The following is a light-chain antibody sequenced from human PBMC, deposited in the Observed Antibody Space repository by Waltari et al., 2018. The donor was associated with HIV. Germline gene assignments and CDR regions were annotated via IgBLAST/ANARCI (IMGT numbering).Light chain of an antibody. CDR1: ESISRY. J-gene: IGKJ1*01. CDR2: DAS. Sequence: EIVLTQSLATLSLSPGERATLSCRASESISRYFAWYQQKPGQAPRLLISDASNRATGIPARFSGSGSGTDFTLTISYLEPEDFAVYYCQQRTNWPPWSFGQGTKVEIK. CDR3: QQRTNWPPWS. V-gene: IGKV3-11*01.